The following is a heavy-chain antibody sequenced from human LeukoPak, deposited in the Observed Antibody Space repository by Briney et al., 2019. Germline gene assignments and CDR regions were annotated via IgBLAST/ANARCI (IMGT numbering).Heavy chain of an antibody. J-gene: IGHJ4*02. CDR3: ARSPRNYDFWSGYFDY. Sequence: PGGSLRLSCAASGFTFSSYAMHWVRQAPGKGLEWVAVISYDGSNKYYADSVKGRFTISRDNSKNTLYLQMNSLRAEDTAVYYCARSPRNYDFWSGYFDYWGQGTLVTVSP. V-gene: IGHV3-30-3*01. D-gene: IGHD3-3*01. CDR1: GFTFSSYA. CDR2: ISYDGSNK.